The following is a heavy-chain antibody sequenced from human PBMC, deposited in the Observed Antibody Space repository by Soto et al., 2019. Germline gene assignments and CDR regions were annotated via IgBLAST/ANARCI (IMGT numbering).Heavy chain of an antibody. D-gene: IGHD1-1*01. V-gene: IGHV1-69*13. CDR1: GGTFSSYA. J-gene: IGHJ6*03. CDR3: ASGNDYYYYYMDV. Sequence: ASVKVSCKASGGTFSSYAISWVRQAPGQGLEWMGGIIPIFGTANYAQKFQGRVTITADESTSTAYMELRSLRSDDTAVYYCASGNDYYYYYMDVWGKGTTVTVSS. CDR2: IIPIFGTA.